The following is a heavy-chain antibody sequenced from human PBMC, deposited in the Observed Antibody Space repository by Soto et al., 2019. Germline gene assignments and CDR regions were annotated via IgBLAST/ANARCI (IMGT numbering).Heavy chain of an antibody. Sequence: TLSLTCTVSAGSISSTNYYWGWIRQPPGKGLEWIGNIYYRGNTYYNPSLNSRVTISVDTSKNQFSLKLSSVTAADTAVYYCVSLRSTVVSFDYWGQGTLVTVSS. J-gene: IGHJ4*02. CDR3: VSLRSTVVSFDY. D-gene: IGHD4-17*01. CDR1: AGSISSTNYY. CDR2: IYYRGNT. V-gene: IGHV4-39*01.